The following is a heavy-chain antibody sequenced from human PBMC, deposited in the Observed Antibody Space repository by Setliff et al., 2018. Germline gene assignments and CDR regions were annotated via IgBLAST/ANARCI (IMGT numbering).Heavy chain of an antibody. V-gene: IGHV3-7*01. CDR1: GFDFKTHW. Sequence: GGSLRLSCAASGFDFKTHWMSWVRQAPGKGLEWVANIKQDGSEKYYVDSVKGRFSISRDNAKNSLYLQMNSLRAEDTAVYYCARDPHFDSWGQGTLVTVSS. CDR3: ARDPHFDS. CDR2: IKQDGSEK. J-gene: IGHJ4*02.